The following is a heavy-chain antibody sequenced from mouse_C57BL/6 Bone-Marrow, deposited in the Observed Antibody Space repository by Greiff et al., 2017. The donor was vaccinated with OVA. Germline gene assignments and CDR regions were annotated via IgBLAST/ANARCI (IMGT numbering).Heavy chain of an antibody. V-gene: IGHV1-72*01. CDR2: IDPNSGGT. J-gene: IGHJ3*01. CDR3: ARSLYSNYAWFAY. CDR1: GYTFTSYW. Sequence: VQLQQSGAELVKPGASVKLSCKASGYTFTSYWMHWVKQRPGRGLEWIGRIDPNSGGTKYNEKFKSKATLTVGKPSSATYMQLSSLTSEDSAVYYSARSLYSNYAWFAYWGQGTLVTVSA. D-gene: IGHD2-5*01.